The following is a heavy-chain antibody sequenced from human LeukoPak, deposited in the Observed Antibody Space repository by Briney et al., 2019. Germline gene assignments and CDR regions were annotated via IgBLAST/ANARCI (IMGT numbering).Heavy chain of an antibody. D-gene: IGHD3-22*01. Sequence: SETLSLTCTVSGGSISSYYWSWIRQPPGKGLEWIGYIYYSGSTNYNPSLKSRVTMSVDTSKNQFSLKLSSVTAADTAVYYCARTNYDSSGYYYFLDYWGQGTLVTVSS. CDR1: GGSISSYY. J-gene: IGHJ4*02. CDR2: IYYSGST. CDR3: ARTNYDSSGYYYFLDY. V-gene: IGHV4-59*01.